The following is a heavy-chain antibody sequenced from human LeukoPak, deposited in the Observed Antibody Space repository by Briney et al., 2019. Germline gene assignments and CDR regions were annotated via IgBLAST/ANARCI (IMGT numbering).Heavy chain of an antibody. CDR2: ISGGAGST. CDR3: AKVPDSGNYHFDY. Sequence: PGGSLRLSCAASGFTFSSYAMSWVRQAPGKGLEWVSAISGGAGSTYYADSVKGRFTISRDSSKNTLYQQMNSLRAEDTAVYYCAKVPDSGNYHFDYWGQGTLVTVSS. CDR1: GFTFSSYA. V-gene: IGHV3-23*01. D-gene: IGHD1-26*01. J-gene: IGHJ4*02.